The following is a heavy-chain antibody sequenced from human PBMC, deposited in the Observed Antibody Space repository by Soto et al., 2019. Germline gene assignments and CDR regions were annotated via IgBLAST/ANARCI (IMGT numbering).Heavy chain of an antibody. CDR1: GLSVSSNY. V-gene: IGHV3-53*01. CDR2: IYSGGTT. J-gene: IGHJ6*02. CDR3: VRXMMAVVITTGYYYGMDV. D-gene: IGHD3-22*01. Sequence: PGGSLRLSCAASGLSVSSNYMSWVRQTPGKGLEWVSVIYSGGTTYYADSVRGRFTISRDKSDNTIFLQIHSLRAEDTAVYYCVRXMMAVVITTGYYYGMDVWGQGTTVTVSS.